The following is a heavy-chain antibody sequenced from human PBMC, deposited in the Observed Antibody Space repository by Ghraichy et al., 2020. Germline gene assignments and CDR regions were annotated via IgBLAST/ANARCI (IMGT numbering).Heavy chain of an antibody. CDR1: GASISSSSSSYW. Sequence: SETLSLTCTVSGASISSSSSSYWWGWIRQPPGKGLEWIGSSQYSGSTYCNPSLKSRVTISLDTPKNQFSLKLSSMTAAGTAGYYRAQTSNDWSWGPGTLVTVSS. V-gene: IGHV4-39*01. J-gene: IGHJ5*02. CDR3: AQTSNDWS. D-gene: IGHD3-9*01. CDR2: SQYSGST.